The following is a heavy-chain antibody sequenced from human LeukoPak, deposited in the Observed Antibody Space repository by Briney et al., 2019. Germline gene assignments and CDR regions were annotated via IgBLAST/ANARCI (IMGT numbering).Heavy chain of an antibody. CDR2: IYCSGST. V-gene: IGHV4-59*01. J-gene: IGHJ3*02. CDR1: GGSISSYY. D-gene: IGHD6-13*01. Sequence: SETLSLTCTVSGGSISSYYWSWIRQPPGKGLEWIGYIYCSGSTNYNPSLKSRVTISVDTSKNQFSLKLSSVTAADTAVYYCARDRENYSSSWYHAFDIWGQGTMVTVSS. CDR3: ARDRENYSSSWYHAFDI.